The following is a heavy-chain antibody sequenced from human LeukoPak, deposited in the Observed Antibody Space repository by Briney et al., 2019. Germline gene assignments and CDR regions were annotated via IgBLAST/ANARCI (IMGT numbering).Heavy chain of an antibody. D-gene: IGHD6-13*01. V-gene: IGHV4-61*02. CDR2: IYTSGST. CDR3: AREGIAAADFDY. J-gene: IGHJ4*02. CDR1: GDSVSSNSHY. Sequence: SETLSLTCTVSGDSVSSNSHYWKWIRQPAGKGLEWIGRIYTSGSTNYNPSLESRVTISVDTSKNQFSLKLTSVTAADTAVYYCAREGIAAADFDYWGQGTLVTVSS.